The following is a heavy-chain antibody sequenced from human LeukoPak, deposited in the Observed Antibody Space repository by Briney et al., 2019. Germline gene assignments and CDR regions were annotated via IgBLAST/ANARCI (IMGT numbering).Heavy chain of an antibody. D-gene: IGHD3-10*01. Sequence: GGSLRVSCAASGFSVNSNYMSWVRQAPGKGLEWVSVISGGGSTYYADSVKRRFTISRDISKNTLYLQMNSLRAEDTAVYYCARGGGSGSYESFDYWGQGALVTVSS. CDR3: ARGGGSGSYESFDY. V-gene: IGHV3-53*01. CDR1: GFSVNSNY. CDR2: ISGGGST. J-gene: IGHJ4*02.